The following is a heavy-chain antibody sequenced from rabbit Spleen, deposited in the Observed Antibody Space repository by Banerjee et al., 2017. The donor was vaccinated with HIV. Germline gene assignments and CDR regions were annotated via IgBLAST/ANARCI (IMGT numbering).Heavy chain of an antibody. CDR3: ARNYVNAFDP. V-gene: IGHV1S40*01. CDR1: GFSFSSSDY. Sequence: QSLEESGGGLVKPGASLTLTCTASGFSFSSSDYMCWVRQAPGKGLEWIACIDTNDGDTDYANWPKGRFTISKTSSTTVTLQMTSLTAADTATYFCARNYVNAFDPWGPGTLVTVS. D-gene: IGHD1-1*01. CDR2: IDTNDGDT. J-gene: IGHJ2*01.